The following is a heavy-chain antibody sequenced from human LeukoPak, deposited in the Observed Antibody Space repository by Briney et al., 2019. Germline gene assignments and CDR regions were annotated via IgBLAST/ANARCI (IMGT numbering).Heavy chain of an antibody. J-gene: IGHJ5*02. Sequence: PGGSLRLSCAPSGFTVSSNYMSGVRQAPGKGLEWVSVIYSGGDTFYADSVKGRFTISRDNSKNTLYLQMNSLRAEDTAVYYCAAKVELRSNGPYFKSWGQGTLVTVSS. CDR3: AAKVELRSNGPYFKS. V-gene: IGHV3-53*01. D-gene: IGHD3-10*01. CDR1: GFTVSSNY. CDR2: IYSGGDT.